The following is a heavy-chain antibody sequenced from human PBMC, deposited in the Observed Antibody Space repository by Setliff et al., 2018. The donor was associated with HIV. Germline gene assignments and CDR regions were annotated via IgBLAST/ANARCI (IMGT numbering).Heavy chain of an antibody. CDR2: IYYNGNT. J-gene: IGHJ3*02. V-gene: IGHV4-39*01. CDR3: SKRPGYGYPFHI. CDR1: GGSISSDDYY. D-gene: IGHD5-18*01. Sequence: SETLSLTCTVSGGSISSDDYYWNWIRQPPGKCLEWIGTIYYNGNTFYDPSLKSRVTISIDMSKNQFSLKLTSVAAADTAVYYCSKRPGYGYPFHIWGQGTMVTVSS.